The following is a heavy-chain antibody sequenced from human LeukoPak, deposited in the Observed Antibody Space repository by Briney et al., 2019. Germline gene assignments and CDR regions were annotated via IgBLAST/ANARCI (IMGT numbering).Heavy chain of an antibody. V-gene: IGHV1-3*03. CDR1: GYSFTDYA. D-gene: IGHD6-19*01. Sequence: GASVTVSCKASGYSFTDYAIHWVRQAPGQRLEWMGWIKPGNGDTKYSQDFQGRVTFTRDTYATTVYMQLSSLRSEDMALYFCARDRLGGWYTMDVWGKGTTVTVSS. J-gene: IGHJ6*03. CDR2: IKPGNGDT. CDR3: ARDRLGGWYTMDV.